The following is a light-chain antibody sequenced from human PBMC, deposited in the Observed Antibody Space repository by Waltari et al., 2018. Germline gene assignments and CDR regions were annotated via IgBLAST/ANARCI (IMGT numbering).Light chain of an antibody. CDR1: NLGYKI. Sequence: SYLLTQPPSVSAAPGATPSITCGGNNLGYKIVHWYQQKPDQTPVLAIYHHTDRPSGIPERFSGSNSQNSATLAISGVGAEDEADYYCQVWDGEDRPAVVFGGGTKLTVL. J-gene: IGLJ2*01. V-gene: IGLV3-21*04. CDR2: HHT. CDR3: QVWDGEDRPAVV.